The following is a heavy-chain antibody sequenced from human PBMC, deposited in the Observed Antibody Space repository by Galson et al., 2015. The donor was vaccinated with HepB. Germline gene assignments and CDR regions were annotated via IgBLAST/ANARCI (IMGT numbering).Heavy chain of an antibody. J-gene: IGHJ4*02. Sequence: SLRLSCAASGFTFCAYVMSWVRQAPGKGLEWVSAIDGSGFRTYYADSVKGRFTISRDNSKNTLYLQMNSLRAEDTAVYYCAKADRDCSSTTCYPPGAFDSWGQGTLVTVPS. CDR2: IDGSGFRT. CDR1: GFTFCAYV. D-gene: IGHD2-2*01. CDR3: AKADRDCSSTTCYPPGAFDS. V-gene: IGHV3-23*01.